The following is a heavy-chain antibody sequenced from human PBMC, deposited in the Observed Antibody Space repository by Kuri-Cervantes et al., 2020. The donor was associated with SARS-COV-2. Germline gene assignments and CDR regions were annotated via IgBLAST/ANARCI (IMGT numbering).Heavy chain of an antibody. J-gene: IGHJ6*03. CDR2: ISSSSYI. V-gene: IGHV3-21*01. D-gene: IGHD3-16*01. CDR1: GFTFSSYS. Sequence: GGSLRLSCAASGFTFSSYSMNWVRQAPGKGLEWVSSISSSSYIYYADSVKGRFTISRDNAKNSLYLQMNSLRAEDTAVYYCARDQGDLYYYYYMDVWGKGTTVTVSS. CDR3: ARDQGDLYYYYYMDV.